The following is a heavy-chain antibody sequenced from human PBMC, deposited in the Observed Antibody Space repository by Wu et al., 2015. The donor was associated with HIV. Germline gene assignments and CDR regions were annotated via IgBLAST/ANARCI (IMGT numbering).Heavy chain of an antibody. D-gene: IGHD3-10*01. Sequence: QVQLVQSGAEVKKPGSSVKVSCKASGGTFSTYAMNWVRQAPGQGLEWMGRIVPMRGKPRYAQRFQDRVTITADESTSTAYLELNRLTSEDTAVYYCVRGTETDVVGYYYYTLDVWGHGTTVAVFS. J-gene: IGHJ6*02. CDR1: GGTFSTYA. V-gene: IGHV1-69*11. CDR3: VRGTETDVVGYYYYTLDV. CDR2: IVPMRGKP.